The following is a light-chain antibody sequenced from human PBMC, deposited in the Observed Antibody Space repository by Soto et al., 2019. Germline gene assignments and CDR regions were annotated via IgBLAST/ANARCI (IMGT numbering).Light chain of an antibody. Sequence: DIVLAQSQLALPVTHEAPASISCRSSQSLLHSNGYNYLDWYLQKTGQSPQLLIYLGSNRDSGVPDRFSGSGSGTDCTLTISTVEAGDVSVYYCMQALQAPITFGQGTRLEIK. CDR1: QSLLHSNGYNY. V-gene: IGKV2-28*01. J-gene: IGKJ5*01. CDR3: MQALQAPIT. CDR2: LGS.